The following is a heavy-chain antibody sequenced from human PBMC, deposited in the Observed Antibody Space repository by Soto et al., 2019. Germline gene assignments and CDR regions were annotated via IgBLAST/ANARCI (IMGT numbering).Heavy chain of an antibody. CDR3: ARPEPPRYCSSTSCYLDDYYYYGMDV. D-gene: IGHD2-2*01. J-gene: IGHJ6*02. V-gene: IGHV3-33*01. CDR1: GFTFSSYG. Sequence: QVQLVESGGGVVQPGRSLRLSCAASGFTFSSYGMHWVRQAPGKGLEWVAVIWYDGSNKYYADSVKGRFTISRDNSKNTLYLQMNSLRAEDTAVYYCARPEPPRYCSSTSCYLDDYYYYGMDVWGQGTTVTVSS. CDR2: IWYDGSNK.